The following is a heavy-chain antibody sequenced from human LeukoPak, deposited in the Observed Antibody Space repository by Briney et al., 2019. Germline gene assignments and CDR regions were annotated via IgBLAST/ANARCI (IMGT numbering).Heavy chain of an antibody. D-gene: IGHD4-23*01. V-gene: IGHV3-74*01. CDR3: ARVGSGGNSGFY. CDR2: INGDGTST. J-gene: IGHJ4*02. CDR1: GFTFDDYA. Sequence: PGGSLRLSCAASGFTFDDYAMHWVRQAPGKGLVWVSRINGDGTSTNYADSVQGRFTISRDSAKNTLYLQMNSLRAEDTAVYYCARVGSGGNSGFYWGQGTLVTVSS.